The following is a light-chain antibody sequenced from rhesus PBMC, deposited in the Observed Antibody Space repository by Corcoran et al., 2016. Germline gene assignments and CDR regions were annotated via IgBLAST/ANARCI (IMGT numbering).Light chain of an antibody. V-gene: IGKV3S9*01. J-gene: IGKJ4*01. CDR1: QSVGRE. Sequence: EIVMTQSPATLSLSPGERVTLSCRARQSVGREVAWYQQKPGQAPRLLMYNIFNRVNGIPDRFSGSGSGTDFTLIISSLEPEDVGIYYCQQYNDGNTFGGGTKVELK. CDR2: NIF. CDR3: QQYNDGNT.